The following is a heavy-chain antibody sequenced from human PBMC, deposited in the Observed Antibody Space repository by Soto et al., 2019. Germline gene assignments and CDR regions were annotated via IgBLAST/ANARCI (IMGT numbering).Heavy chain of an antibody. CDR1: GGSFSGYY. J-gene: IGHJ4*02. CDR3: ARGLEIADCSGGSCYPGLGY. CDR2: INHSGST. Sequence: TSETLSLTCAVYGGSFSGYYWSWIRQPPGKGLEWIGEINHSGSTNYNPSLKSRVTISVDTSKNQFSLKLSSVTAADTAVYYCARGLEIADCSGGSCYPGLGYWGQGTLVTVSS. V-gene: IGHV4-34*01. D-gene: IGHD2-15*01.